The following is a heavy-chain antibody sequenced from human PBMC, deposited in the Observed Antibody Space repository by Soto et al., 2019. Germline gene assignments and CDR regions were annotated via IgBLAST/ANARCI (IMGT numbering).Heavy chain of an antibody. CDR2: IATYNRNK. CDR3: ARVLRGVVNWFDP. D-gene: IGHD3-10*01. J-gene: IGHJ5*02. Sequence: HLVQSGPEVKQPGASVTVSCKTSGATFTNFGLSWVRQAPGQGLEWMGWIATYNRNKNYAQKFHGRLTLTTGTSTSTAYMELKSLGYDDTAVYYCARVLRGVVNWFDPWGQGTLVTVSS. CDR1: GATFTNFG. V-gene: IGHV1-18*01.